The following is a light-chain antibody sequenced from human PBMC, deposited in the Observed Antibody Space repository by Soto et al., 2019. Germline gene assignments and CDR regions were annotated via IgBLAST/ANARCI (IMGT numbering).Light chain of an antibody. V-gene: IGLV2-14*01. Sequence: QSVLTQPASVSGSPGQSITISCTGTSSDVGGYKYVSWYQQQSGKAPKLMIYEVSNRPSGVSNRFSGSKSGNTASLTISGLQAEDEADYYCSSYTSSSPPVFGGGTQLTVL. CDR2: EVS. CDR1: SSDVGGYKY. J-gene: IGLJ7*01. CDR3: SSYTSSSPPV.